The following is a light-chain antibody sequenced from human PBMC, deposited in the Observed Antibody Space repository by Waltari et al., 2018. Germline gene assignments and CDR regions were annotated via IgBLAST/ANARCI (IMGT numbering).Light chain of an antibody. Sequence: QSVLTQPSSASGTPGQRVTIPCSGSSSTIGSNYVYWYQQLPGTAPKLLIHTDNQRPSGVPDRFSASKSGASASLAISGLRSDDEADYYCAAWDDSLTGRVFGGGTKLTVL. V-gene: IGLV1-47*01. CDR2: TDN. J-gene: IGLJ3*02. CDR3: AAWDDSLTGRV. CDR1: SSTIGSNY.